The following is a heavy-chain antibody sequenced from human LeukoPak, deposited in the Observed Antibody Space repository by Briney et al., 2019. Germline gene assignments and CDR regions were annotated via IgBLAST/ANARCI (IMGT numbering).Heavy chain of an antibody. J-gene: IGHJ5*02. CDR3: ARGRVGATGWFDP. CDR1: GYTFTSYD. Sequence: ASVKVSCKASGYTFTSYDINWVRQATGQGLEWMGWMNPNSGDTGYAQKFQGRVTMTRDTSTSTVYMELSSLRSEDTAVYYCARGRVGATGWFDPWGQGTLVTVSS. V-gene: IGHV1-8*01. CDR2: MNPNSGDT. D-gene: IGHD1-26*01.